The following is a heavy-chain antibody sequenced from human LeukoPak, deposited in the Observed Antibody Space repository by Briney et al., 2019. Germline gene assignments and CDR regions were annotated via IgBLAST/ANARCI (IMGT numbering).Heavy chain of an antibody. J-gene: IGHJ4*02. D-gene: IGHD3-22*01. CDR2: IYYSGST. Sequence: KPSETLSLTCTVSGGSISSGDYYWSWIRQPPGKGLEWIGYIYYSGSTYYNPSLKSRVTISVDTSKSQLSLKLSSVTAADTAVYYCARARTYYYDSSGYQAFDYWGQGTLVTVSS. V-gene: IGHV4-30-4*08. CDR3: ARARTYYYDSSGYQAFDY. CDR1: GGSISSGDYY.